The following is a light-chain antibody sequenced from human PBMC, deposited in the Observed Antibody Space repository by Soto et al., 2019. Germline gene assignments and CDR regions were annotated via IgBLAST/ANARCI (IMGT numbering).Light chain of an antibody. V-gene: IGKV3-11*01. J-gene: IGKJ4*01. Sequence: EIVLTQSPATLSLSPGEIATLSCRASQSVSSYLAWYQQKPGQAPRLLIYDASNRATGIPARFSGSWSGTEFTLTINSLQSEDFAVYYCQQYDAWPLTFGGGTKVDIK. CDR3: QQYDAWPLT. CDR1: QSVSSY. CDR2: DAS.